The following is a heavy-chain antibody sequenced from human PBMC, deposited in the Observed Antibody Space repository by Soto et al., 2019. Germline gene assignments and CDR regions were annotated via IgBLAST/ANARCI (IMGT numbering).Heavy chain of an antibody. CDR1: GGTFSSYA. CDR2: IIPIFGTA. CDR3: ARGRGYSYGYFDY. Sequence: SVKVSCKASGGTFSSYAISWVRQAPGQGLEWMGGIIPIFGTANYAQKVQGRVTITADNSKSTAYVELSSLRAEDTAVYYCARGRGYSYGYFDYWGQGTLVTVSS. V-gene: IGHV1-69*06. D-gene: IGHD5-18*01. J-gene: IGHJ4*02.